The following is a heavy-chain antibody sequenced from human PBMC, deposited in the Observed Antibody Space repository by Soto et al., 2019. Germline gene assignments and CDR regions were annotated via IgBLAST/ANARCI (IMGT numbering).Heavy chain of an antibody. V-gene: IGHV4-34*01. CDR3: ARVVVRHIVVVTAFSGSPAQFDY. J-gene: IGHJ4*02. CDR2: INHSGST. D-gene: IGHD2-21*02. Sequence: SETLSLTCAVYGGSFSGYYWSWIRQPPGKGLEWIGEINHSGSTNYNPSLKSRVTISVDTSKNQFSLKLSSVTAADTAVYYCARVVVRHIVVVTAFSGSPAQFDYWGQGTLVTVSS. CDR1: GGSFSGYY.